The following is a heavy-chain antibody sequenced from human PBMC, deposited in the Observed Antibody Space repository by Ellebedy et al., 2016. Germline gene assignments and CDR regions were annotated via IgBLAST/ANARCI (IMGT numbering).Heavy chain of an antibody. V-gene: IGHV3-23*01. Sequence: GESLKISXAASGFTFSSYAMSWVRQAPGKGLEWVSAISGSGGSTYYADSVKGRFTISRDNSKNTLYLQMNSLRAEDTAVYYCAKTPGYCSSTSCYGWFDPWGQGTLVTVSS. CDR3: AKTPGYCSSTSCYGWFDP. CDR2: ISGSGGST. D-gene: IGHD2-2*01. CDR1: GFTFSSYA. J-gene: IGHJ5*02.